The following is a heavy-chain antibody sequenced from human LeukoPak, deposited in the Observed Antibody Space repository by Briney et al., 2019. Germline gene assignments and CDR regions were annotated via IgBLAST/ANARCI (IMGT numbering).Heavy chain of an antibody. CDR1: GGTFTSYA. D-gene: IGHD4-23*01. J-gene: IGHJ6*03. Sequence: GASVKVSCKASGGTFTSYAISWVRQAPGQGLEWMGGIIPIFGTANYAQKFQGRVTITTDESTSTAYMELSSLRSEDTAVYYCASGGGYYMDVWGKGTTVTVSS. CDR2: IIPIFGTA. V-gene: IGHV1-69*05. CDR3: ASGGGYYMDV.